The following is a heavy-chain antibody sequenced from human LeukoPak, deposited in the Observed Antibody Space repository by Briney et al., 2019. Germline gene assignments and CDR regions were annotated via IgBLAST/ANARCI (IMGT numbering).Heavy chain of an antibody. CDR2: ISSNGGST. V-gene: IGHV3-64*04. J-gene: IGHJ4*02. CDR3: ATPMTTVTEGDY. CDR1: GFTFSSYA. D-gene: IGHD4-17*01. Sequence: GSLRLSCSASGFTFSSYAMHWVRQAPGKGLEYVSVISSNGGSTYYADSVKGRFTISRDNSKNTLYLQMNSLRAEDTAVYYCATPMTTVTEGDYWGQGTLVTVSS.